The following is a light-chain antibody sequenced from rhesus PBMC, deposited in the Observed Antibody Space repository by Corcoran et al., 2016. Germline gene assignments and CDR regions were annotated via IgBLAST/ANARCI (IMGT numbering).Light chain of an antibody. CDR2: AAS. CDR1: QSIGIS. CDR3: QQSSSFPYS. J-gene: IGKJ2*01. Sequence: EIVLTQSPAFQSVTLKEKVTITFQASQSIGISLHWYQQTSDQSPKLLIKAASQSISGVPSRFSGSGSGTDFNLTINSLEAEDAATYYCQQSSSFPYSFGQGTKVEIK. V-gene: IGKV6-55*01.